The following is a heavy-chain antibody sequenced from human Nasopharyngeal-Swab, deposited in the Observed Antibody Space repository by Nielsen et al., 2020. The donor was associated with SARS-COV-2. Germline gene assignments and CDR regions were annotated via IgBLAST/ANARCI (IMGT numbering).Heavy chain of an antibody. D-gene: IGHD3-16*02. J-gene: IGHJ4*02. V-gene: IGHV4-34*01. CDR3: ARVPRVSLGGVIVNFFDY. CDR1: GGSFSGYS. Sequence: SETLSLTCAVYGGSFSGYSWSWIRQPPGKGLEWIGEINHSRSTNYNPSLKSRVTISVDTSKNKFSLKLSSVTAADTAVYYCARVPRVSLGGVIVNFFDYWGQGTLVTVSS. CDR2: INHSRST.